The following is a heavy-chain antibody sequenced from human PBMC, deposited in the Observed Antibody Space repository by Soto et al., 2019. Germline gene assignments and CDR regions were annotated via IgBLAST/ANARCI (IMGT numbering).Heavy chain of an antibody. CDR1: GGSFSDYV. V-gene: IGHV1-69*06. Sequence: QVQLVQSGAEVKKPGSSVKVSCKASGGSFSDYVVTWVRQAAPGQGLEWMGGIIPIFGTSNYAQKFQGRVTITADKSTSTAYMELSSLRAEDTAVYYCARVWQQHKAQEYYFDYWGQGTLVTVSS. CDR3: ARVWQQHKAQEYYFDY. CDR2: IIPIFGTS. J-gene: IGHJ4*02. D-gene: IGHD6-13*01.